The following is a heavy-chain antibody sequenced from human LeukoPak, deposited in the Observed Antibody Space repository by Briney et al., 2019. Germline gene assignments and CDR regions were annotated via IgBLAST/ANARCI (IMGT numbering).Heavy chain of an antibody. Sequence: GASVKVSCKASGYTFTGYYMHWVRQAPGQGLEWMGWINPNSGGTNYAQKFQGRVTMTRDTSTSTAYMELSSLRSEDTAVYYCASLLGYCSSTSCHPFFDYWGQGTLVTVSS. CDR1: GYTFTGYY. D-gene: IGHD2-2*01. V-gene: IGHV1-2*02. CDR2: INPNSGGT. J-gene: IGHJ4*02. CDR3: ASLLGYCSSTSCHPFFDY.